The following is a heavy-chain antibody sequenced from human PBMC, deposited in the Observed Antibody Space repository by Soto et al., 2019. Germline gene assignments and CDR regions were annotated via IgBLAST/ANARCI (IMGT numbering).Heavy chain of an antibody. Sequence: PSETLSLTCTVSGGSISSGGYYWSWIRQHPGKGLEWIWYIYYSGSTYYNPSLKSRVTISVDTSKNQFSLKLSSVTAADTAVYYCARGIIAARPWFDPWGQGTLVTVSS. V-gene: IGHV4-31*03. J-gene: IGHJ5*02. CDR2: IYYSGST. CDR3: ARGIIAARPWFDP. D-gene: IGHD6-6*01. CDR1: GGSISSGGYY.